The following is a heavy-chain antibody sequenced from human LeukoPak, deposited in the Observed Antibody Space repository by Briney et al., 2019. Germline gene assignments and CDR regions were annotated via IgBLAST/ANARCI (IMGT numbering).Heavy chain of an antibody. CDR1: GGTFSSYA. D-gene: IGHD3-10*01. CDR3: ARVTTMVGGVMDPGGAFDI. V-gene: IGHV1-18*01. CDR2: ISAYNGNT. Sequence: ASVKVSCKASGGTFSSYAISWVRQAPGQGLEWMGWISAYNGNTNYAQKLQGRVTMTTDTSTSTAYMELRSLRSDDTAVYYCARVTTMVGGVMDPGGAFDIGGQGKMVTVSS. J-gene: IGHJ3*02.